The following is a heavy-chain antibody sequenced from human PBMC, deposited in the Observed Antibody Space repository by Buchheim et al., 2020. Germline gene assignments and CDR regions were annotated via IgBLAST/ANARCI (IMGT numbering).Heavy chain of an antibody. Sequence: QVQLVESGGGVVQPGRSLRLSCAASGFTFSSYGMHWVRQAPGKGLEWVAVISYDGSNKYYADSVKGRFTISRDNSKNTLYLPMNSLRAEDTAVYYCAKVRYFSTTVVTQRRAFDIWGQGT. CDR2: ISYDGSNK. CDR1: GFTFSSYG. CDR3: AKVRYFSTTVVTQRRAFDI. J-gene: IGHJ3*02. D-gene: IGHD4-23*01. V-gene: IGHV3-30*18.